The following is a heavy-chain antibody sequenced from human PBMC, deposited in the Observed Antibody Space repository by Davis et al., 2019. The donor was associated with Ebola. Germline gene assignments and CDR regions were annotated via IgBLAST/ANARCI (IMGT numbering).Heavy chain of an antibody. Sequence: SETLSLTCAVYGGSFSGYYWSWIRQPPGKGLEWIGEINHSGSTNYNPSLKSRVTISVDTSKNQFSLKLSSVTAADTAVYYCARCIVVVPAAIPYYYYYYMDVWGKGTTVTVSS. J-gene: IGHJ6*03. CDR2: INHSGST. CDR3: ARCIVVVPAAIPYYYYYYMDV. CDR1: GGSFSGYY. V-gene: IGHV4-34*01. D-gene: IGHD2-2*02.